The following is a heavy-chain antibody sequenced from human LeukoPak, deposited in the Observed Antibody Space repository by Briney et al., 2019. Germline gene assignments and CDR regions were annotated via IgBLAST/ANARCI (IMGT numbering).Heavy chain of an antibody. V-gene: IGHV3-7*01. CDR3: AGAKDIVVVVAAPDY. D-gene: IGHD2-15*01. J-gene: IGHJ4*02. Sequence: QSGGSLRLSCAASGFTFSSYWMSWVRQAPGKGLEWVANIKQDGSEKYYVDSVEGRFTISRDNAKNSLYLQMNSLRAEDTAVYYCAGAKDIVVVVAAPDYWGQGTLVTVSS. CDR1: GFTFSSYW. CDR2: IKQDGSEK.